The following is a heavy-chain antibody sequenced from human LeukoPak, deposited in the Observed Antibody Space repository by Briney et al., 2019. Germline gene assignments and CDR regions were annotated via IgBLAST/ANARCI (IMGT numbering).Heavy chain of an antibody. CDR2: IYTSGST. V-gene: IGHV4-4*09. Sequence: SETLSLTCTVSGGSISSYYWSWIRQPPGKGLEWIGYIYTSGSTNYNPSLKSRVTISVDTSKNQFSLKLSSVTAADTAVYYCARHAKSVLLPTYYFDYWGQGTLVTVSS. D-gene: IGHD2-15*01. CDR1: GGSISSYY. CDR3: ARHAKSVLLPTYYFDY. J-gene: IGHJ4*02.